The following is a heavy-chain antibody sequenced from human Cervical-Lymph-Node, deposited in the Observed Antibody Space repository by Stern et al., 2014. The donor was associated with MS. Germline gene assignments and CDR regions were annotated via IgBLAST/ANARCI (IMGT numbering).Heavy chain of an antibody. CDR2: IHYSGST. D-gene: IGHD3-16*01. CDR1: GGSISSGRYY. V-gene: IGHV4-31*03. Sequence: LQESGPGLVKPSQTLSLTCTVSGGSISSGRYYWSWIRQHPGKGLEWIGYIHYSGSTYYNPSLNSRVTISVDTSKNQFSLKVSSVTAADTALYYCARSDRLWGSFDYWGQGTLVTVSS. J-gene: IGHJ4*02. CDR3: ARSDRLWGSFDY.